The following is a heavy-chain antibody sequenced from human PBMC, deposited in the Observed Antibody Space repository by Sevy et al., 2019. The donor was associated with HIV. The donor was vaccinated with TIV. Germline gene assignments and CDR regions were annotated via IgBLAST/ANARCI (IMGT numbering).Heavy chain of an antibody. Sequence: GGSLRLSCAASGLTFSSYAMHWVRQAPGKGLEWVAVISYDGSNKYYADSVKVRFTISRDNSKNTLYLQMNSLRAEDTAVYYCARDTNPELAVSLWDDAFDIWGQGTMVTVSS. CDR2: ISYDGSNK. V-gene: IGHV3-30-3*01. CDR3: ARDTNPELAVSLWDDAFDI. CDR1: GLTFSSYA. D-gene: IGHD1-26*01. J-gene: IGHJ3*02.